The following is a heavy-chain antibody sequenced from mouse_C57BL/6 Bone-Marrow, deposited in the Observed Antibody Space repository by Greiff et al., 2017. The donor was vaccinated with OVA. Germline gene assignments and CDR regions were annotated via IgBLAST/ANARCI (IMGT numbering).Heavy chain of an antibody. J-gene: IGHJ3*01. CDR3: ARAYYSTWFAY. V-gene: IGHV1-4*01. CDR1: GYTFTSYT. D-gene: IGHD2-5*01. CDR2: INPSSGYT. Sequence: QVQLQQSGAELARPGASVKMSCKASGYTFTSYTMHWVKQRPGQGLEWIGYINPSSGYTKYNQKFKDKATLTADKSSSTAYMQLSSLTAEDSAVYYCARAYYSTWFAYWGQGTLVTVSA.